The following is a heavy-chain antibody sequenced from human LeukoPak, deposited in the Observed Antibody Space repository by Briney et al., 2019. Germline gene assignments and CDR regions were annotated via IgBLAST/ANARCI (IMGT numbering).Heavy chain of an antibody. CDR1: GYTFTSYA. V-gene: IGHV1-3*01. D-gene: IGHD1-1*01. CDR2: ISPGNGNT. Sequence: ASVEVSCKASGYTFTSYAIHWVRQAPGQRLEWMGWISPGNGNTKYSQKLQGRVTITRYTSASTAYMELSSLRSEDTAVYYCARASVGSFDYWGQGTLVTVSS. J-gene: IGHJ4*02. CDR3: ARASVGSFDY.